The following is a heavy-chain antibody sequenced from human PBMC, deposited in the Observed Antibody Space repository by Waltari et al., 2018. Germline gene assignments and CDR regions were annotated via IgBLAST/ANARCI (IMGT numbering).Heavy chain of an antibody. CDR3: SVSLNS. CDR1: GFNFNNYW. CDR2: IKHDGTES. J-gene: IGHJ4*02. V-gene: IGHV3-7*01. Sequence: EVQLVESGGGLVQPGGSLRLSCAASGFNFNNYWMDWVRQAPGKGLEWVANIKHDGTESHYVGSVKGRFTVSRDNAHNLLYLQMDSLRVEDTAVYYCSVSLNSWGQGTLATVSS.